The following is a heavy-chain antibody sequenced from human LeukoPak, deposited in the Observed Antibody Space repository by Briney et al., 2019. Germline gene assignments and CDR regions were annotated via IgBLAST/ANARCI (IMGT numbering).Heavy chain of an antibody. Sequence: ASVKVSCKASGFTFTNYGISWVRQAPGQGLEWMGWISAYNGDTKYAQNLQGRVTMTTDTSTSTAYMELRSLRSDDTAVYYCARDFSNTSGFKVVVDYWGQGTLVTVSS. CDR1: GFTFTNYG. CDR3: ARDFSNTSGFKVVVDY. CDR2: ISAYNGDT. D-gene: IGHD3-22*01. V-gene: IGHV1-18*01. J-gene: IGHJ4*02.